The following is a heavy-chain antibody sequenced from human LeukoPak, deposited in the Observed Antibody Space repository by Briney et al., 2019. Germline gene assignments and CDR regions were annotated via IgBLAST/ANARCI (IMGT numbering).Heavy chain of an antibody. CDR1: GGTFSSYA. Sequence: GASVKVSCKASGGTFSSYAISWVRQAPGQGLEWMGRIIPILGIANYAQKFQGRVTITADKSTSTAYMELSSLRSEDTAVYYCARGYYYGSGSYYRNWFDPWGQGTLVTVSS. CDR3: ARGYYYGSGSYYRNWFDP. V-gene: IGHV1-69*04. CDR2: IIPILGIA. D-gene: IGHD3-10*01. J-gene: IGHJ5*02.